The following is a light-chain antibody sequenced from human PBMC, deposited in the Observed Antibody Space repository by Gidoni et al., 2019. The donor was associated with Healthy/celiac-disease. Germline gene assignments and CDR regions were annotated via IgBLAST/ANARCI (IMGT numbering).Light chain of an antibody. J-gene: IGKJ4*01. CDR3: QQRSNWLLT. CDR2: DAS. V-gene: IGKV3-11*01. Sequence: EFVLTHFPATLSLPPGERATLSCRVSQSVSIYLAWYQQKPGQAPRLLIYDASNRATGIPARFSGSGSETDFTLTISSLEPEDFADYYCQQRSNWLLTFGGGTKVEIK. CDR1: QSVSIY.